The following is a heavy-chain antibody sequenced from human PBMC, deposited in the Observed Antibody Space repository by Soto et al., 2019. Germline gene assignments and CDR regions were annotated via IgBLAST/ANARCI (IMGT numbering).Heavy chain of an antibody. J-gene: IGHJ3*02. Sequence: ASVKVSCKASGYTFTGYYMHWVRQAPGQGLEWMGWINPNSGGTNYAQKFQGWVTMTRDTSISTAYMELSRLRSDDTAVYYCARDLQRRKSWLDYGDHGGAFDIWGQGTMVTVSS. CDR3: ARDLQRRKSWLDYGDHGGAFDI. V-gene: IGHV1-2*04. CDR1: GYTFTGYY. CDR2: INPNSGGT. D-gene: IGHD4-17*01.